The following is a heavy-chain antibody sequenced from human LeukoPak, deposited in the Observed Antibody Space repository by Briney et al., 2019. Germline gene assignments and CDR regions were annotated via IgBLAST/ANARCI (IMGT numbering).Heavy chain of an antibody. J-gene: IGHJ4*02. D-gene: IGHD3-3*01. V-gene: IGHV3-30-3*01. CDR3: AREASDFWSGQFDY. CDR1: GITFSSYA. Sequence: HPGRSLRLSCAASGITFSSYAMHWVRKAPGKGLEWVAVISYDGSNKYYADSVKGRFTISRDNSKNTLYLQMNSLRAEDTAVYYCAREASDFWSGQFDYWGQGTLVTVSS. CDR2: ISYDGSNK.